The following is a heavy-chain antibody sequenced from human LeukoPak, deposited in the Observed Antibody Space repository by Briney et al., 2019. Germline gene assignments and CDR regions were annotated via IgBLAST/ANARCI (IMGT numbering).Heavy chain of an antibody. J-gene: IGHJ6*04. Sequence: SETLSLTCAVSGGSISSSNWWSWVRQPPGKGLEWIGEIYHSGSTNYNPTLKSRVTISVDTSKNQFSLRLSSVTAGDTAVYYCARHTLWFGELHVWGKGTTVTISS. CDR2: IYHSGST. CDR3: ARHTLWFGELHV. V-gene: IGHV4-4*02. D-gene: IGHD3-10*01. CDR1: GGSISSSNW.